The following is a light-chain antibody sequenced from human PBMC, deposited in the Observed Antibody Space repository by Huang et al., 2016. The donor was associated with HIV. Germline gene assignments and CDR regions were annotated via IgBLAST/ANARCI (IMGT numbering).Light chain of an antibody. CDR1: QSVSRY. V-gene: IGKV3-11*01. Sequence: EIVLTQPPATLSLSPGERATLSCRASQSVSRYLAWYQQGLGQAPRLLIYDASDRATGIPARFSGSGSGTDFTLTISSLEPEDFAIYYCQHRSNWPLYTFGQGTKVEIK. CDR2: DAS. CDR3: QHRSNWPLYT. J-gene: IGKJ2*01.